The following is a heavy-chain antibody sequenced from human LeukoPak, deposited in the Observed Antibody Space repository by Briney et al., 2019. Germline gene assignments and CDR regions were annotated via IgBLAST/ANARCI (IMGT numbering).Heavy chain of an antibody. CDR3: ARGLSRDIVVVPAANNFDY. D-gene: IGHD2-2*01. Sequence: PSDTLSLPCAVYGRSFSGYYWSWIRQPPGKGLEWIGEINHSGSTNYNPSLKSRVTISVDTSKNQFSLKLSSVTAADTAVYYCARGLSRDIVVVPAANNFDYWGQGTLVTVSS. CDR1: GRSFSGYY. CDR2: INHSGST. V-gene: IGHV4-34*01. J-gene: IGHJ4*02.